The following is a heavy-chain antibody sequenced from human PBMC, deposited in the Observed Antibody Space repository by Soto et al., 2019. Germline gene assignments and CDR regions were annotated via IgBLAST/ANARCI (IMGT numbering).Heavy chain of an antibody. Sequence: QLQLQESGSGLVKPSQTLSLTCAVSGGSISSGGYSWSWIGQPPGKGLEWIGYSYHSGSTYYNPSLKIRVTISVDRSKNQYSLKLSSVTAADTAVYYCARGQHVDTAFFDYWGQGTLVTVSS. D-gene: IGHD5-18*01. J-gene: IGHJ4*02. CDR1: GGSISSGGYS. CDR3: ARGQHVDTAFFDY. CDR2: SYHSGST. V-gene: IGHV4-30-2*01.